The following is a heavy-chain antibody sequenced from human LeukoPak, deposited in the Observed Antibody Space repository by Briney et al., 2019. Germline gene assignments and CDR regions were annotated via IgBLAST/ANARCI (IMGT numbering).Heavy chain of an antibody. CDR3: ARAPRGQLALLDY. D-gene: IGHD6-6*01. Sequence: SSETLSLTCAIYGGSFSGYYWSWIRQPPGKGLEWIGEINHSGSTNYNPSLKSRVTISEDTSKNQFSLKLSSVTAADTAVYYCARAPRGQLALLDYWGQGTLVTVSS. CDR1: GGSFSGYY. CDR2: INHSGST. V-gene: IGHV4-34*01. J-gene: IGHJ4*02.